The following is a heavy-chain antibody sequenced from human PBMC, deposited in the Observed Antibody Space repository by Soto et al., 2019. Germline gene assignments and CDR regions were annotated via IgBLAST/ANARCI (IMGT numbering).Heavy chain of an antibody. CDR3: ARDGGYCSGGSCYYFRYYFDY. CDR2: IIPIFGTA. CDR1: GGTFSSYA. V-gene: IGHV1-69*13. Sequence: SVKVSCKASGGTFSSYAISWVRQAPGQGLEWMGGIIPIFGTANYAQEFQGRVTITADESTSTAYMELSSLRSEDTAVYYCARDGGYCSGGSCYYFRYYFDYWGQGTLVTVSS. J-gene: IGHJ4*02. D-gene: IGHD2-15*01.